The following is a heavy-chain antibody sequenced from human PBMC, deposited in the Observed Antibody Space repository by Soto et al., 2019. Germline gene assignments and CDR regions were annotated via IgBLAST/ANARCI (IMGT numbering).Heavy chain of an antibody. CDR2: IYCTGNT. CDR3: ARETSGGHYGDYGYYYSYYGMDV. Sequence: SETLSLTCTVSGGSISSYYWNWIRQSPGKGLEWIGLIYCTGNTNYNPSLKSRVAISVDTSKNQFSLKLSSVTAADTAVYYCARETSGGHYGDYGYYYSYYGMDVWGQGTTVTVSS. D-gene: IGHD4-17*01. V-gene: IGHV4-59*01. J-gene: IGHJ6*02. CDR1: GGSISSYY.